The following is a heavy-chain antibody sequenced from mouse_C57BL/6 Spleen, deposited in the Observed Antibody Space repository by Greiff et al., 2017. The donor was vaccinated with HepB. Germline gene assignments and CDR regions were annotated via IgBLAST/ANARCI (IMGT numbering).Heavy chain of an antibody. D-gene: IGHD2-5*01. V-gene: IGHV1-55*01. J-gene: IGHJ2*01. Sequence: QVQLRQPGAELVKPGASVKMSCKASGYTFTSYWITWVKQRPGQGLEWIGDIYPGSGSTNYNEKFKSKATLTVDTSSSTAYMQLSSLTSEDSAVYYCARRSNLGDYFDYWGQGTTLTVSS. CDR3: ARRSNLGDYFDY. CDR1: GYTFTSYW. CDR2: IYPGSGST.